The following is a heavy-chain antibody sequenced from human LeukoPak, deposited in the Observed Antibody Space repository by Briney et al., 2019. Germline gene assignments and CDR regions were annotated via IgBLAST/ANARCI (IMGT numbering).Heavy chain of an antibody. Sequence: SETLSLTCSVSGDSISSGLFFWNWIRQPPGKGLEWIGYIYFSGNTLYHPSLWSRVNISGDTSKNQFSLNLSSVTAADTGVYYCARGDYDKTANSYTHWHFDLWGSGALVAVSS. CDR2: IYFSGNT. J-gene: IGHJ2*01. V-gene: IGHV4-31*03. D-gene: IGHD3-22*01. CDR1: GDSISSGLFF. CDR3: ARGDYDKTANSYTHWHFDL.